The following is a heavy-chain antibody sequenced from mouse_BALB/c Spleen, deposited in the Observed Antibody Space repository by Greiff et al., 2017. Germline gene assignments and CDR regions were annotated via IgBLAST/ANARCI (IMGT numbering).Heavy chain of an antibody. CDR2: INPGSGGT. CDR3: ASNYYGSSYSY. D-gene: IGHD1-1*01. CDR1: GYAFTNYL. Sequence: VQLQQSGAELVRPGTSVKVSCKASGYAFTNYLIEWVKQRPGQGLEWIGVINPGSGGTNYNEKFKDKATLTADKSSSTAYMQLSSLTSEDSAVYYCASNYYGSSYSYWGQGTTLTVSS. J-gene: IGHJ2*01. V-gene: IGHV1-54*01.